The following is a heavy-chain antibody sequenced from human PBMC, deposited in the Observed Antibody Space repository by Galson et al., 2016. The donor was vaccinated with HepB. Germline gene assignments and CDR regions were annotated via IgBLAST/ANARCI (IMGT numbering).Heavy chain of an antibody. CDR3: AKDSSYCIGDSCHSDHYYYGMDV. Sequence: SLRLSCAASRFTLRSHAMHWVRQAPGKGLEWVAVTSYDGSNKNYADSVRGRFTVSRDNSKDTVYLQMNSLKVEDTAVYFCAKDSSYCIGDSCHSDHYYYGMDVWGQGITVTVSS. CDR2: TSYDGSNK. CDR1: RFTLRSHA. J-gene: IGHJ6*02. V-gene: IGHV3-30*18. D-gene: IGHD2-15*01.